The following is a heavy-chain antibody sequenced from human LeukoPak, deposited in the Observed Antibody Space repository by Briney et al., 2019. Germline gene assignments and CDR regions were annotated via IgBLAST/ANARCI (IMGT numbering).Heavy chain of an antibody. Sequence: GGSLRLSCAASGFTFSDYYMSWIRQAPGKGLEWVSYISSSGSTIYYADSVKGRFTISRDNAKNSLYLQMNSLRAEDTAVYYCARDPFGLQDIVVVPAAIPFDPWGQGTLVTVSS. D-gene: IGHD2-2*01. J-gene: IGHJ5*02. CDR3: ARDPFGLQDIVVVPAAIPFDP. CDR1: GFTFSDYY. CDR2: ISSSGSTI. V-gene: IGHV3-11*01.